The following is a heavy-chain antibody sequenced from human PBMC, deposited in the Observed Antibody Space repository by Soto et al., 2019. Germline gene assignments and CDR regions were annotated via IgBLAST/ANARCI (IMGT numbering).Heavy chain of an antibody. Sequence: LRLSCTASGFTFGDYAMSWVRQAPGKGLEWVGFIRSKAYGGTTEYAASVKGRFTISRDDSKSIAYLQMNSLKTEDTAVYYCTRDNRQWELQGHMDVWGQGTTVTVSS. D-gene: IGHD1-26*01. J-gene: IGHJ6*02. CDR1: GFTFGDYA. V-gene: IGHV3-49*04. CDR2: IRSKAYGGTT. CDR3: TRDNRQWELQGHMDV.